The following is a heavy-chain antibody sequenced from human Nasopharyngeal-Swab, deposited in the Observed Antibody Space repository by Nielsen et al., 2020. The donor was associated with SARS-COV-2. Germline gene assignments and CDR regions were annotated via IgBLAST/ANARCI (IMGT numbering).Heavy chain of an antibody. CDR3: ARATMIVVVIGAFDI. J-gene: IGHJ3*02. CDR2: IYYSGST. D-gene: IGHD3-22*01. V-gene: IGHV4-31*02. Sequence: IRQAPGKGLEWIGYIYYSGSTYYNPSLKSRVTISVDTSKNQFSLKLSSVTAADTAVYYYARATMIVVVIGAFDIWGQGTMVTVSS.